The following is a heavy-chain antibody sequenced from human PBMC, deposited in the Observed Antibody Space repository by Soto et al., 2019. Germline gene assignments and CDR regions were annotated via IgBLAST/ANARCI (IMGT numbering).Heavy chain of an antibody. J-gene: IGHJ4*02. V-gene: IGHV1-69*13. CDR2: VIPIFGTA. Sequence: SVKVSCKASGGTFSSYAISWVRQAPGQGLEWMGGVIPIFGTANYAQKFQGRVTITADESMSTAYMELSSLRSEDTAVYYCARAGRMVRGVMEYYFDYWGQGTLVTVSS. CDR1: GGTFSSYA. D-gene: IGHD3-10*01. CDR3: ARAGRMVRGVMEYYFDY.